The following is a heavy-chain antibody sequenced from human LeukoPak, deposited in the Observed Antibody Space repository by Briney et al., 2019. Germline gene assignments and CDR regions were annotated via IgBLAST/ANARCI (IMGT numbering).Heavy chain of an antibody. V-gene: IGHV1-46*01. J-gene: IGHJ4*02. D-gene: IGHD6-6*01. CDR1: GYSFTINY. CDR2: INPSGGST. CDR3: AREETYTSSSGY. Sequence: ASVKVSCKASGYSFTINYMHWVRQAPGQGLEWMGIINPSGGSTSYAQKFQGRVTMTRDTSTSTVYMELSSLRSEYTAVYYCAREETYTSSSGYWGQGTLVTVSS.